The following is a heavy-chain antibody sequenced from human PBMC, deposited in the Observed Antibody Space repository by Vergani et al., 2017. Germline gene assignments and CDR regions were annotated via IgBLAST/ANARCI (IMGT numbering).Heavy chain of an antibody. V-gene: IGHV3-23*01. Sequence: EVQLLESGGGLVQPGGSLRLSCAASGFTFSSYAMSWVRQAPGKGREWVSAISGSGGSTYYADSVKGRFTIARDNSKNTLYLQMNSLRAEDTAVYYCAKNTGDYWMIDYWGQGTLVTVSS. CDR1: GFTFSSYA. D-gene: IGHD4-17*01. J-gene: IGHJ4*02. CDR2: ISGSGGST. CDR3: AKNTGDYWMIDY.